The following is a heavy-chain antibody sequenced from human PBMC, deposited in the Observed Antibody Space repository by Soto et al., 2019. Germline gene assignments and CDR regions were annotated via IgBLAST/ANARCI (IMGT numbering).Heavy chain of an antibody. CDR3: ARVDSSSYYYYGMDV. D-gene: IGHD6-6*01. CDR2: IKQDGSEK. CDR1: GFTFSSYW. J-gene: IGHJ6*02. V-gene: IGHV3-7*03. Sequence: VQLVESGGGLVQPGGSLRLSCAASGFTFSSYWMSWVRQAPGKGLEWVANIKQDGSEKYYVDSVKGRFTISRDNAKNSLYLQMNSLRAEDTAVYYCARVDSSSYYYYGMDVWGQGTTVTVSS.